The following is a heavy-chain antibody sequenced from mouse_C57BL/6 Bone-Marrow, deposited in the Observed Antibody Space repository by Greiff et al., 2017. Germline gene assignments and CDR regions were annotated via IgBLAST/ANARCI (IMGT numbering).Heavy chain of an antibody. CDR2: IDPSDSYT. J-gene: IGHJ2*01. D-gene: IGHD2-3*01. CDR1: GYTFTSYW. CDR3: AREGWFYFDY. V-gene: IGHV1-69*01. Sequence: QVQLQQPGAELVMPGASVKLSCKASGYTFTSYWMHWVKQRPGQGLEWIGEIDPSDSYTNYNQTFKGKSTLTVDKSSSTAYMQLSSLTSEDSAVYYCAREGWFYFDYWGQGTTLTVSS.